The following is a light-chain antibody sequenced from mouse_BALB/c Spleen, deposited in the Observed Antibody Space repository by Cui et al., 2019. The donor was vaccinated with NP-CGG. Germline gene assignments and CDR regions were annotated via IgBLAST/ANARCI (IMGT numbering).Light chain of an antibody. V-gene: IGLV1*01. CDR3: ALWYSNHWV. CDR1: TGAVTTSND. CDR2: GTN. J-gene: IGLJ1*01. Sequence: QAVVTQESALTTSPGETVTLTCRTSTGAVTTSNDANWVQEKQDHLFTGLIGGTNNRAPGVPARFSGSLIGDKAALTITGAQTEDEAIYFCALWYSNHWVFGGGTKLTVL.